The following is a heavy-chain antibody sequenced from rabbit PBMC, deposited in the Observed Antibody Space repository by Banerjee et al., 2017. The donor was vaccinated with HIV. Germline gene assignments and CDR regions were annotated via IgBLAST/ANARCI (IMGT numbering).Heavy chain of an antibody. CDR1: GFDFSSSYY. D-gene: IGHD8-1*01. V-gene: IGHV1S45*01. J-gene: IGHJ3*01. CDR2: IYVGSSGST. Sequence: QQQLEESGGGLVKPGGTLTLTCKASGFDFSSSYYMCWVRQAPGKGLEWIGCIYVGSSGSTYYASWAKGRFTISKTSSTTVTLQVTSLTAADTATYFCARIFDGGSTYPLDLWGQGTLVTVS. CDR3: ARIFDGGSTYPLDL.